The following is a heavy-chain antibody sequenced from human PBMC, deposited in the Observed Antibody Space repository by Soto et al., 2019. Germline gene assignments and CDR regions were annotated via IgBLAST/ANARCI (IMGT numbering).Heavy chain of an antibody. CDR3: ARGLSYYDSSGYWAPEYFQH. CDR2: IYYSGST. V-gene: IGHV4-59*01. CDR1: GGSISSYY. D-gene: IGHD3-22*01. J-gene: IGHJ1*01. Sequence: SETLSLTCTVSGGSISSYYWSWIRQPPGKGLDWIGYIYYSGSTNYNPSLKSRVTISVDTSKNQFSLKLSSVTAADTAVYYCARGLSYYDSSGYWAPEYFQHWGQGTLVTVSS.